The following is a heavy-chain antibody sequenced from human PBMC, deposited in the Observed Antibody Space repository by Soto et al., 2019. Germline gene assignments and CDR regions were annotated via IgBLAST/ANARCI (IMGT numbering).Heavy chain of an antibody. V-gene: IGHV3-48*01. Sequence: GGSLRLSCAASGFTFSSYSMNWVRQAPGKGLEWVSYISSSSSTIYYADSVKGRFTISRDNAKNSLYLQMNSLRAEDTAVYYWARDGVAHYLPPLDYGGQGPLVTVSS. CDR2: ISSSSSTI. CDR1: GFTFSSYS. J-gene: IGHJ4*02. CDR3: ARDGVAHYLPPLDY. D-gene: IGHD2-15*01.